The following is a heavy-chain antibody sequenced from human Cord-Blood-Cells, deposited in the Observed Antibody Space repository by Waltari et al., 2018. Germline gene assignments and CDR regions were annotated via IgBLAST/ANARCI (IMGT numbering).Heavy chain of an antibody. CDR3: ARGYSSSWYWFDP. D-gene: IGHD6-13*01. J-gene: IGHJ5*02. CDR1: GGSTRSYY. Sequence: QVQLQESGPGLVKPSETLSLTCTVSGGSTRSYYWSWIRQPPGKGLEWIGYIYYSGSTNYNPSLKSRVTISVDTSKNQFSLKLSSVTAADTAVYYCARGYSSSWYWFDPWGQGTLVTVSS. V-gene: IGHV4-59*01. CDR2: IYYSGST.